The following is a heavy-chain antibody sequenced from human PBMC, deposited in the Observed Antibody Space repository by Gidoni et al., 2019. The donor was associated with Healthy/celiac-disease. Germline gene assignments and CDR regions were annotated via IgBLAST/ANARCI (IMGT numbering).Heavy chain of an antibody. D-gene: IGHD2-21*02. CDR3: ARDRVTRRYYYYYYGMDV. V-gene: IGHV3-66*01. CDR2: IYSGGST. Sequence: EVQLVESGGGLVQHGGSLRLSCAASGFTVSSNYMSWVRQAPGKGLEWVSVIYSGGSTYYADSVKGRFTISRDNSKNTLYLQMNSLRAEDTAVYYCARDRVTRRYYYYYYGMDVWGQGTTVTVSS. J-gene: IGHJ6*02. CDR1: GFTVSSNY.